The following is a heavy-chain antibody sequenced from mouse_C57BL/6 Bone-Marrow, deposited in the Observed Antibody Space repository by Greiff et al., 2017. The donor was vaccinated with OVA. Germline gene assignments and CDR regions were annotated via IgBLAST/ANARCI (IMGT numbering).Heavy chain of an antibody. D-gene: IGHD1-1*01. J-gene: IGHJ2*01. Sequence: VQLKESGAELVKPGASVKISCKASGYAFSSYWMNWVKQRPGKGLEWIGQIYPGDGDTNYNGKFQGKATLPADKSSSTAYMQLSSLTSEDSAVYFCARWDYVSALYFDYWGQGTTLTVAS. V-gene: IGHV1-80*01. CDR2: IYPGDGDT. CDR1: GYAFSSYW. CDR3: ARWDYVSALYFDY.